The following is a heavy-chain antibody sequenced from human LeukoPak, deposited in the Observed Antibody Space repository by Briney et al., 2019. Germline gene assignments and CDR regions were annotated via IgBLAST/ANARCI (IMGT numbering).Heavy chain of an antibody. CDR3: ARECRDGYNPRAGGNWFDP. V-gene: IGHV4-4*02. J-gene: IGHJ5*02. CDR2: IHHSGST. Sequence: PGGSLRLSCAASGFTFSSYGMSWVRQAPGKGLEWIGEIHHSGSTNYNPSLKSRVTISVDKSRNQFSLKLSSVTAADTAVYYCARECRDGYNPRAGGNWFDPWGQGTLVTASS. D-gene: IGHD5-24*01. CDR1: GFTFSSYGM.